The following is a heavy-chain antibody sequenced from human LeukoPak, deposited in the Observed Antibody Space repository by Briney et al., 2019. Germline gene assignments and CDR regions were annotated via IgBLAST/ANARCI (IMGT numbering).Heavy chain of an antibody. CDR3: ARVPNYCSGGSCYREGFFDY. V-gene: IGHV3-66*01. D-gene: IGHD2-15*01. J-gene: IGHJ4*02. CDR1: GFTVSSNY. CDR2: IYSGGST. Sequence: GGSLRLSCAASGFTVSSNYMSWVRQAPGKGLEWVSVIYSGGSTYYADSVKGRFTISRDNSKNTLYLQMNSLRAEDTAVYYCARVPNYCSGGSCYREGFFDYWGQGTLVTVSS.